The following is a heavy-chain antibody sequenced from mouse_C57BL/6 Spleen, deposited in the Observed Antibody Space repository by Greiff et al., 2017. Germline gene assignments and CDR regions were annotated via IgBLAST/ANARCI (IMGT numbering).Heavy chain of an antibody. CDR3: ASCDGYWYFDV. CDR1: GYTFTSYW. V-gene: IGHV1-59*01. CDR2: IDPSDSYS. D-gene: IGHD2-3*01. J-gene: IGHJ1*03. Sequence: QVQLQQPGAELVRRGTSVKLSCKASGYTFTSYWMHWVKQRPGQGLEWIGVIDPSDSYSNYNQKFKGKATLTVDTSSSTAYMQLSSLTSEDSAVDYCASCDGYWYFDVWGTGTTVTVSS.